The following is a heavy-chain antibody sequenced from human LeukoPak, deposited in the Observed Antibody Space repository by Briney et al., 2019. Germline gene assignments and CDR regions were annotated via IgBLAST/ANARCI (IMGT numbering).Heavy chain of an antibody. CDR1: GYTFTSYY. Sequence: ASVKVSCKASGYTFTSYYMHWVRQAPGQGLEWMGIINPSGGSTSYAQKFQGRVTMTRDMSTSTVYMELSSLRSEDTAVYYCARSSITMVRGVMGSWFDPWGQGTLVTVSS. CDR3: ARSSITMVRGVMGSWFDP. D-gene: IGHD3-10*01. J-gene: IGHJ5*02. CDR2: INPSGGST. V-gene: IGHV1-46*01.